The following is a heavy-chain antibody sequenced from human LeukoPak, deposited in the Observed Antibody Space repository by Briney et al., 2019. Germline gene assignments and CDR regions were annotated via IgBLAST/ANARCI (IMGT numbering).Heavy chain of an antibody. CDR1: GFTFTTYA. J-gene: IGHJ4*02. CDR3: AKASAGTCSGARCYYFDS. Sequence: GGSLRLSCAASGFTFTTYAMSWVRQTPGKGLEWVSTFSGSVDTTYHADSVKGRFTISRDNSKNTVYLQMNSLRAEDTAVYYCAKASAGTCSGARCYYFDSWGQGTPVTVSS. CDR2: FSGSVDTT. V-gene: IGHV3-23*01. D-gene: IGHD2-15*01.